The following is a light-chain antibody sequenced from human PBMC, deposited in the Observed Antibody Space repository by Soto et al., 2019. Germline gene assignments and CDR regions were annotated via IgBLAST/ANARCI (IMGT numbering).Light chain of an antibody. CDR3: SSYSSTSTLV. Sequence: QSALTQPASVSGSPGQSIAISCSGTNSDIADYNSVSWYQQHPGKAPKLMISEVTYRPSGVSNRFSGSKSGNTASLTISGLQTEDEADYYCSSYSSTSTLVFGTVTKVTVL. J-gene: IGLJ1*01. CDR1: NSDIADYNS. V-gene: IGLV2-14*01. CDR2: EVT.